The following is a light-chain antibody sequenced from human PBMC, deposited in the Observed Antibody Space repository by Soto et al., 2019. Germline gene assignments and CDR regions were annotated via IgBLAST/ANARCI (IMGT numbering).Light chain of an antibody. CDR3: QQYSKWPIT. CDR1: QSVNSN. CDR2: GIS. Sequence: EMVMTQSPAILSVSPCESATLSFRASQSVNSNYLAWYQQHPGQPPRLLIYGISTRATGIPARFSGSGSGTEFSLTISSLQSEDFAVYYCQQYSKWPITFGQGTRLETK. J-gene: IGKJ5*01. V-gene: IGKV3-15*01.